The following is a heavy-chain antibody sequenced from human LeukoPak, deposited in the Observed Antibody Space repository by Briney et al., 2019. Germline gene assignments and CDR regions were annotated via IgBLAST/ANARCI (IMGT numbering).Heavy chain of an antibody. V-gene: IGHV1-8*01. CDR1: GYTFTSYD. D-gene: IGHD2-21*02. Sequence: ASVKVSCKASGYTFTSYDINWVRQATGQGLEWMGWMNPNSGNTGYAQKFQGRVTMTRNTSISTAYMELSSLRSEDMAVYYCARGSLSYCGGDCHDDYWGQGTLVTVSS. CDR3: ARGSLSYCGGDCHDDY. J-gene: IGHJ4*02. CDR2: MNPNSGNT.